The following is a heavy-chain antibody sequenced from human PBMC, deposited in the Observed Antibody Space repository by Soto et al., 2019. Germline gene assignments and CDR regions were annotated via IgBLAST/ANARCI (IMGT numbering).Heavy chain of an antibody. Sequence: SVKVSCKASGGTFSSYAISWVRQAPGQGLEWMGGIIPIFGTANYAQKFQGRGTITADESTSTAYMELSSLRSEDTAVYYCARSSEATIPFFDYWGQGTLVTVSS. D-gene: IGHD5-12*01. J-gene: IGHJ4*02. CDR2: IIPIFGTA. CDR1: GGTFSSYA. V-gene: IGHV1-69*13. CDR3: ARSSEATIPFFDY.